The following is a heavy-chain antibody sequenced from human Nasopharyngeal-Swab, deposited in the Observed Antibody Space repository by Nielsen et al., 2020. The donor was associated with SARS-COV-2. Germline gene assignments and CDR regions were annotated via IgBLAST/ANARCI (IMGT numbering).Heavy chain of an antibody. J-gene: IGHJ6*02. CDR2: ISSSSSYI. V-gene: IGHV3-21*01. D-gene: IGHD3-3*01. CDR1: GFTVSSNY. CDR3: ARDGLDYDFWSAYFMDV. Sequence: GESLKISCAAPGFTVSSNYMSWVRQAPGKGLEWVSSISSSSSYIYYADSVKGRFTISRDNAKNSLYLQMNSLRAEDTAVYYCARDGLDYDFWSAYFMDVWGQGTTGTVSS.